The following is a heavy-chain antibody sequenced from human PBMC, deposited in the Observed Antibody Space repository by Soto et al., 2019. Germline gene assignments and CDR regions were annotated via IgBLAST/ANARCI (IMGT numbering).Heavy chain of an antibody. Sequence: QVQLQESGPGLVKPSETLSLTCTVSGGSISSYYWSWIRQPPGKGLEWIGYIYYSGSSNYNPSLKSRVTISLDTSKNQFSLKLSSVTAADTAVYYCARDHSYCSSTSCRGPNWFDPWGQGTLVTVSS. D-gene: IGHD2-2*01. CDR1: GGSISSYY. V-gene: IGHV4-59*01. CDR3: ARDHSYCSSTSCRGPNWFDP. CDR2: IYYSGSS. J-gene: IGHJ5*02.